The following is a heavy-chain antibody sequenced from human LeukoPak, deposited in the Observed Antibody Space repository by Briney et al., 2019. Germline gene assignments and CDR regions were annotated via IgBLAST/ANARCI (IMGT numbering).Heavy chain of an antibody. D-gene: IGHD1-26*01. Sequence: GGSLRPSCAASGFTFSSYAMSWVRQAPGKGLEWVSAISGSGGSTYYADSVKGRFTISRDNSKNTLYLQMNSLRAEDTAVYYCAKTTKGGPYNWFDPWGQGTLVTVSS. J-gene: IGHJ5*02. V-gene: IGHV3-23*01. CDR2: ISGSGGST. CDR3: AKTTKGGPYNWFDP. CDR1: GFTFSSYA.